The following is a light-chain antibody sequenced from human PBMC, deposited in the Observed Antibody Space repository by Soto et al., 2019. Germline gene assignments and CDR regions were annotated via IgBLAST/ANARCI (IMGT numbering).Light chain of an antibody. V-gene: IGKV3-15*01. CDR1: QSVSRS. CDR2: GAS. Sequence: EIVMTQSPATLSVSPGEGVTLSCRASQSVSRSLAWYQQKPGQAPRLLIYGASTRATGIPARFSGRGSGTEFTLTISSLQSEDFAVYFCQQYYDAPQNFGQGTKVEIK. J-gene: IGKJ1*01. CDR3: QQYYDAPQN.